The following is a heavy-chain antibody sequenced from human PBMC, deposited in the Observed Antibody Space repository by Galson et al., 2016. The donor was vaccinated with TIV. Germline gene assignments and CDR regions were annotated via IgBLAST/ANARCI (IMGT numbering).Heavy chain of an antibody. CDR3: AQWLGTSNA. CDR2: INGDGTEI. CDR1: RSTFSSSW. J-gene: IGHJ5*02. V-gene: IGHV3-7*01. Sequence: SLRLSCADSRSTFSSSWMNWVRQAPGKGLEWVTNINGDGTEIKYVESVKGRFTISRNNAKNSLYLKMSNLRVEDTAIYYCAQWLGTSNAWGQGTLVTVSS. D-gene: IGHD6-19*01.